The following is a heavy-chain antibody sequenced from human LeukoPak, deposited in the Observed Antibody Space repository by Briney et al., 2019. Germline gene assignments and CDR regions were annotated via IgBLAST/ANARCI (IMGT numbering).Heavy chain of an antibody. CDR1: GFTFSSYA. Sequence: GGSLRLSCAASGFTFSSYAMSWVRQAPGKGLEWVSAISGSGGSTYYADSVKGRFTISRDNSKNTLYLQMNSLRAEDTAVYYCARGSYSGSFRGDYWGQGTLVTVSS. J-gene: IGHJ4*02. CDR3: ARGSYSGSFRGDY. D-gene: IGHD1-26*01. CDR2: ISGSGGST. V-gene: IGHV3-23*01.